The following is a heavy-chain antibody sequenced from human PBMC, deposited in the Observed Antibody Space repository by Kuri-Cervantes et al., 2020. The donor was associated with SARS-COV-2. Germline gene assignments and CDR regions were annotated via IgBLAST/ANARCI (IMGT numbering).Heavy chain of an antibody. CDR2: IYYSGST. D-gene: IGHD3-10*01. V-gene: IGHV4-39*01. CDR3: ARHPPEYYSLYYFDY. J-gene: IGHJ4*02. Sequence: SETLSPTFTLSGGSIRSSSYYWGWIRQPPGKGLECIGSIYYSGSTYYNPSLKSRVTISVDTSKNQFSLKLSSVTTADTAVYYCARHPPEYYSLYYFDYWGQGTLVTVSS. CDR1: GGSIRSSSYY.